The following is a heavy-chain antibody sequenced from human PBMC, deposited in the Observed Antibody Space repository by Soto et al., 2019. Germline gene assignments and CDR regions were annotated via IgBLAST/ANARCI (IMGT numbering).Heavy chain of an antibody. CDR2: ISYDGSNK. Sequence: SLRLSCAASGFTFSSYGMHWVRQAPGKGLEWVAVISYDGSNKYYADSVKGRFTISRDNSKNTLYLQMNSLRAEDTAVYYCAESPVVPGGVPIVYSGQRTLVTVSS. CDR1: GFTFSSYG. D-gene: IGHD2-8*02. J-gene: IGHJ4*02. V-gene: IGHV3-30*18. CDR3: AESPVVPGGVPIVY.